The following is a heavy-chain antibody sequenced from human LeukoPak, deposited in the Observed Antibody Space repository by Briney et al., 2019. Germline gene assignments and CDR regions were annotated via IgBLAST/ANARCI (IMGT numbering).Heavy chain of an antibody. CDR1: GGSIRSSDYY. CDR3: ARHPSNIVDY. D-gene: IGHD5-12*01. Sequence: SETLSLTCTVSGGSIRSSDYYWGWIRQPPGKGLEWIGYIYYTGSTYYSPSLKSRVTMSVDTSKNQFSLKLSSVTAADTAMYYCARHPSNIVDYWGQGTLVTVSS. V-gene: IGHV4-39*01. CDR2: IYYTGST. J-gene: IGHJ4*02.